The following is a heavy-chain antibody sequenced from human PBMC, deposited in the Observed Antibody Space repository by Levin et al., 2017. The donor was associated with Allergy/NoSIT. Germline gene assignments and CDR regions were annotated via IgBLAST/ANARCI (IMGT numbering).Heavy chain of an antibody. Sequence: ASVKVSCKASGGTFTNYAVSWVRQAPGQGLDWLGGIIPTFNTTNYAQNFQGRLTITADTATSTISLELSSLRSEDTALYYGARGTAVACSLSYYDAMDVWGQGTTVIVSS. V-gene: IGHV1-69*06. CDR1: GGTFTNYA. CDR3: ARGTAVACSLSYYDAMDV. D-gene: IGHD6-19*01. J-gene: IGHJ6*02. CDR2: IIPTFNTT.